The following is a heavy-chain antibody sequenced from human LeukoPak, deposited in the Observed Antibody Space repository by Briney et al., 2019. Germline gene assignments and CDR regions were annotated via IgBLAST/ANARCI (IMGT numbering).Heavy chain of an antibody. D-gene: IGHD1-26*01. CDR2: ISYDGRNK. J-gene: IGHJ4*02. CDR3: ARETGSYYDY. CDR1: GFTFSSYG. V-gene: IGHV3-30*03. Sequence: PGGSLRLSCAASGFTFSSYGMHWVRQAPGKGLEWVAIISYDGRNKYYADSVKGRFTISRDNSKNTLYLQMNSLRAEDTAVYYCARETGSYYDYWGQGTLVTVSS.